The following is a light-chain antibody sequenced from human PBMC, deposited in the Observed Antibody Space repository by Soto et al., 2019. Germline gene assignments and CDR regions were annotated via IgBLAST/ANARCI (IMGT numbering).Light chain of an antibody. CDR3: ETWDFSLNTVV. Sequence: QSVLTQPPSMSAAPGQTVTISCSGCAFNIGNNYVSWYQQVPGTAPKLLIYDNNKRPSGIPDRFTGSKSVTSATLDITGLQTGDEADYYCETWDFSLNTVVFGGGTKLTVL. V-gene: IGLV1-51*01. CDR2: DNN. J-gene: IGLJ3*02. CDR1: AFNIGNNY.